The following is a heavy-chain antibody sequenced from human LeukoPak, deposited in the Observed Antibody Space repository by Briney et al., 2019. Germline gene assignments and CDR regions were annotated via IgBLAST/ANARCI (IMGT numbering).Heavy chain of an antibody. CDR1: GFTFSNFA. CDR3: ATNYDDSREAFDV. V-gene: IGHV3-23*01. Sequence: GGSLILSCAASGFTFSNFAMNWVRQTPGKGLEWVSGISGSGEDSNHADSVTGRFIISRENSKNTLYPQMNSLRADDTAVYYCATNYDDSREAFDVWGQGTVVTVSS. J-gene: IGHJ3*01. D-gene: IGHD3-3*01. CDR2: ISGSGEDS.